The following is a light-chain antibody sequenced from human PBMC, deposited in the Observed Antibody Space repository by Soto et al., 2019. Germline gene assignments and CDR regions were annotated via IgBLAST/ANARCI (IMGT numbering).Light chain of an antibody. Sequence: QSVLTQPASVSGSPGQSITISCTGTSSDVGGYNYVSWYQQHPGKAPKLMIYEVSNRPSGVSNRFSGSKSGNTASLTISGLQAEDEADYYCSSYTTLSNRVFGTGTKLTVL. V-gene: IGLV2-14*01. CDR3: SSYTTLSNRV. CDR1: SSDVGGYNY. J-gene: IGLJ1*01. CDR2: EVS.